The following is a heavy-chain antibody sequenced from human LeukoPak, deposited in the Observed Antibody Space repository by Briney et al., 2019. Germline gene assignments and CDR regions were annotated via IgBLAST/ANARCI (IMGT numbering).Heavy chain of an antibody. CDR3: ASGQYCTNGVCPLPFDY. D-gene: IGHD2-8*01. CDR1: GGSISSYY. CDR2: IYYSGST. J-gene: IGHJ4*02. V-gene: IGHV4-59*12. Sequence: SETLSLTCTVSGGSISSYYWSWIRQPPGKGLEWIGYIYYSGSTYYNPSLKSRVTISVDTSKNQFSLKLSSVTAADTAVYYCASGQYCTNGVCPLPFDYWGQGTLVTVSS.